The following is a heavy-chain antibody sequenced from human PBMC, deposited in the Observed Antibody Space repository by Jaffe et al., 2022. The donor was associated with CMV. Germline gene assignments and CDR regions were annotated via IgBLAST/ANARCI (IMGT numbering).Heavy chain of an antibody. V-gene: IGHV3-48*02. Sequence: EVQLVESGGGLVQPGGSLRLSCAASGFTFSSYSMNWVRQAPGKGLEWVSYISSSSSTIYYADSVKGRFTISRDNAKNSLYLQMNSLRDEDTAVYYCARGRYCSSTSCYHDPYYYYGMDVWGQGTTVTVSS. D-gene: IGHD2-2*01. CDR2: ISSSSSTI. CDR1: GFTFSSYS. J-gene: IGHJ6*02. CDR3: ARGRYCSSTSCYHDPYYYYGMDV.